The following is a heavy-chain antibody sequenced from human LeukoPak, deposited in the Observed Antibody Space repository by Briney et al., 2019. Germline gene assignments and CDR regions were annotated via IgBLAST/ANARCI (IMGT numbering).Heavy chain of an antibody. J-gene: IGHJ4*02. D-gene: IGHD3-9*01. Sequence: GGSLRLSCAVSGFTSSSFGMNWVRQAPGKGLEWVSSICSSGSHIYYAASVKGRFTSSRDNAKNSLYLQMNSLRAEDTAVYYCARGVGYFDWLLSYWGQGALVTVSS. CDR2: ICSSGSHI. CDR3: ARGVGYFDWLLSY. CDR1: GFTSSSFG. V-gene: IGHV3-21*01.